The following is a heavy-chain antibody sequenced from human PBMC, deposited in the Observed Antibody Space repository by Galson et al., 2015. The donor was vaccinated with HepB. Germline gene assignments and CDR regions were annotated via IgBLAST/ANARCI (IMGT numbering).Heavy chain of an antibody. CDR1: GYSFTSYW. J-gene: IGHJ6*02. Sequence: QSGAEVKKPGESLRISCKGSGYSFTSYWISWVRQMPGKGLEWMGRIDPSDSYTNYSPSFQGHVTISADKSISTAYLQWSSLKASDTAMYYCARRQPPFWSGYYMVPPLYYGMDVWGQGTTVTVSS. CDR3: ARRQPPFWSGYYMVPPLYYGMDV. V-gene: IGHV5-10-1*01. D-gene: IGHD3-3*01. CDR2: IDPSDSYT.